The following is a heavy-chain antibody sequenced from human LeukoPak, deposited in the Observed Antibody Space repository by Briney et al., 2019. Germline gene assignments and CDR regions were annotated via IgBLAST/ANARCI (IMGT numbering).Heavy chain of an antibody. CDR3: ARGSPASGWYVGYYYYGMDV. Sequence: SETLSLTCAVYGGSFSGYYWSWIRQPPGKGLEWIGEINHSGGTNYNPSLKSRVTISVDTSKNQFSLKLSSVTAADTAVYYCARGSPASGWYVGYYYYGMDVWGQGTTVTVSS. D-gene: IGHD6-19*01. CDR1: GGSFSGYY. CDR2: INHSGGT. V-gene: IGHV4-34*01. J-gene: IGHJ6*02.